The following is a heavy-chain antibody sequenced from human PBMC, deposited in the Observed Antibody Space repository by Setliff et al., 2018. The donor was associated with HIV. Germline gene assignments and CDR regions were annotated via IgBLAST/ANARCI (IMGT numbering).Heavy chain of an antibody. CDR1: GGSSNDYY. CDR3: AKTVVGDSYALPNDAFDI. J-gene: IGHJ3*02. CDR2: IHHTGYI. V-gene: IGHV4-34*01. Sequence: PSETLSLTCAVYGGSSNDYYWNWIRQPPGKGLEWIGEIHHTGYITYPPSFKSRVTISLDTSRNQFSLKLRSVTAADTAVYYCAKTVVGDSYALPNDAFDIWGQGTMVTVSS. D-gene: IGHD3-16*01.